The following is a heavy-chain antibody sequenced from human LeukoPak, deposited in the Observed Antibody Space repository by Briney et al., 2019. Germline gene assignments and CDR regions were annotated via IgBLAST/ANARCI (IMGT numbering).Heavy chain of an antibody. D-gene: IGHD2-21*02. V-gene: IGHV1-8*01. CDR2: MNPNSGNT. CDR3: ASSVVTAMGWFDP. CDR1: GYTFTSYD. Sequence: ASVKVSFKASGYTFTSYDINWVRRATGQGLEWMGWMNPNSGNTGYAQKFQGRVTMTRNTSISTAYMELSSLRSEDTAVYYCASSVVTAMGWFDPWGQGTLVTVSS. J-gene: IGHJ5*02.